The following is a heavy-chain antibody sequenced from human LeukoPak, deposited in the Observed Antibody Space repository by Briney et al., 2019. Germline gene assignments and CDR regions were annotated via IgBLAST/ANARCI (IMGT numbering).Heavy chain of an antibody. Sequence: PGGSLRLSCAASGFTFSNYWMHWVRQAPGKGLVWVSRINSDGINTSYADSVKGRFTISRDNAKNTLNLQMNSLRAADTAVYYCAKNMGRWLVTQTAEYFQNWGQGSLVTVSS. CDR1: GFTFSNYW. J-gene: IGHJ1*01. V-gene: IGHV3-74*01. D-gene: IGHD6-19*01. CDR2: INSDGINT. CDR3: AKNMGRWLVTQTAEYFQN.